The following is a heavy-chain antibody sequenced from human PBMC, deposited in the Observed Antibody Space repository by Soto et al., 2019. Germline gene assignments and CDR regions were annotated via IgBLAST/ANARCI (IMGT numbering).Heavy chain of an antibody. J-gene: IGHJ2*01. Sequence: SETLSLTCAVYGGSFSGYYWSWIRQPPGKGLEWIGEINHSGSTNYNPSLKSRVTISVDTSKNQFSLKLSSVTAADTAVYYCARAHFSGSYSYWYFDLWGRGTLVTVSS. CDR1: GGSFSGYY. V-gene: IGHV4-34*01. CDR3: ARAHFSGSYSYWYFDL. CDR2: INHSGST. D-gene: IGHD1-26*01.